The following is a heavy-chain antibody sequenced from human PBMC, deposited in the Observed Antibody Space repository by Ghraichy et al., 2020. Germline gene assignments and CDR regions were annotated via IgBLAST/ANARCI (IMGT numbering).Heavy chain of an antibody. CDR1: GGSISNYY. V-gene: IGHV4-59*01. Sequence: SETLSLTCTVSGGSISNYYWSWIRQPPGKGLEWIGYIYDSGSTSYNPSLKSRVTISVDTSKNQFSLRLSSVTAADTAVYYCARAYCTSTRCSLYNWFDPWGQGTLVPGSS. CDR2: IYDSGST. J-gene: IGHJ5*02. D-gene: IGHD2-2*01. CDR3: ARAYCTSTRCSLYNWFDP.